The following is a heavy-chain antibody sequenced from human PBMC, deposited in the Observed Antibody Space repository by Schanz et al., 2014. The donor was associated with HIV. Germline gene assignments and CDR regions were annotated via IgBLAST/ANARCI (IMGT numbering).Heavy chain of an antibody. V-gene: IGHV3-21*01. D-gene: IGHD4-4*01. J-gene: IGHJ4*02. CDR2: ISSSTTFL. CDR3: ARGWRENSFDY. Sequence: EVQLLESGGGVVQPGRSLRLSCAASGFSLSGYSMNWVRQAPGKGLEWVSSISSSTTFLYYADSVKGRFTISRDNAKNSLSLQLNSLRDDDTAVYYCARGWRENSFDYWGQGTLVTVSS. CDR1: GFSLSGYS.